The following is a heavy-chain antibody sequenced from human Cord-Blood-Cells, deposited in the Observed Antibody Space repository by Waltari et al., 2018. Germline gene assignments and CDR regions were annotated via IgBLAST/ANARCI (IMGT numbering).Heavy chain of an antibody. CDR3: ARAVRYSSGWYYFDY. D-gene: IGHD6-19*01. J-gene: IGHJ4*02. V-gene: IGHV1-2*04. CDR1: GYTFTGYY. Sequence: QVQLVQSGAEVKKPGASVKVSCKASGYTFTGYYMHWVRQAPGQGLEWMGWINPNSGGTNYAQKFQGWVTMTRDTSISTAYMELNSLRAEDTAVYYCARAVRYSSGWYYFDYWGQGTLVTVSS. CDR2: INPNSGGT.